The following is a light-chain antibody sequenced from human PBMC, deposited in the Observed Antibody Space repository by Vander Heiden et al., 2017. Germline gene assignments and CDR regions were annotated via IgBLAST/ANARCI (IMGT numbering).Light chain of an antibody. CDR2: DVS. Sequence: QSALTKPRSVSGSPGQSVTISCTGTSSDVGGYNYVSWYQQHPGKAPKLMIYDVSKRPSGVPDRFSGSKSGNTASLTISGLQAEDEADYYCCSYAGSYTCWVFGGGTKLTVL. J-gene: IGLJ3*02. CDR1: SSDVGGYNY. CDR3: CSYAGSYTCWV. V-gene: IGLV2-11*01.